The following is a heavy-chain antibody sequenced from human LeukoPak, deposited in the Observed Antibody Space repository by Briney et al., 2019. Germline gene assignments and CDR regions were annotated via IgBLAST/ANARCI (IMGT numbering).Heavy chain of an antibody. CDR1: GFTFSSYA. V-gene: IGHV1-2*02. D-gene: IGHD6-6*01. CDR2: INPNSGGT. CDR3: ARGGYSSSEYFDY. J-gene: IGHJ4*02. Sequence: QTGGSLRLSCAASGFTFSSYAMHWVRQAPGQGLEWMGWINPNSGGTNYAQKFQGRVTMTRDTSISTAYMELSRLRSDDTAVYYCARGGYSSSEYFDYWGQGTLVTVSS.